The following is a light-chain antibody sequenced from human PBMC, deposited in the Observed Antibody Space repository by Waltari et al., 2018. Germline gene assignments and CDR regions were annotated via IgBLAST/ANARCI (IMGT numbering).Light chain of an antibody. CDR2: EVT. Sequence: QSALTQPPSASGSRGQSVTLSCTGTSSDVGSYNYLSWYHQHPGKAPKHMIYEVTKRPSGVPDRYSGSKSGNTASLTVSGLQAEDEADYYCSSYAGSNNVIFGGGTRLTVL. CDR3: SSYAGSNNVI. J-gene: IGLJ2*01. V-gene: IGLV2-8*01. CDR1: SSDVGSYNY.